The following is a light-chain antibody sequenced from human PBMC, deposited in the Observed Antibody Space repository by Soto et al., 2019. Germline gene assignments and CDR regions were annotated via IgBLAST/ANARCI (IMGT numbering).Light chain of an antibody. CDR1: QSVSSSY. V-gene: IGKV3-20*01. J-gene: IGKJ4*01. CDR3: QQYDSSPLT. CDR2: GAS. Sequence: EIVLTQSPGTLSLSPGERATLSCRASQSVSSSYLAWYQQKPGQAPRHLIYGASSRATGIPDRFSGSGSGTDFTLTISRLEAEDFAEYYCQQYDSSPLTFGGGTKVEIK.